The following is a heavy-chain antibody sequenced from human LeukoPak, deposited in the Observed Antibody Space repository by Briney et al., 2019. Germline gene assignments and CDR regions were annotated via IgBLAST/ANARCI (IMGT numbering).Heavy chain of an antibody. CDR1: GFTFSSYA. V-gene: IGHV3-30*18. CDR2: ISYDGSNK. D-gene: IGHD3-10*01. Sequence: GRSLRLSCAASGFTFSSYAMHWVRQAPGKGLEWVAVISYDGSNKHYADSVKGRFTISRDNSKNTLYLQMNSLRAEDTAVYYCAKSRVITMVRGVPTDYWGQGTLVTVSS. CDR3: AKSRVITMVRGVPTDY. J-gene: IGHJ4*02.